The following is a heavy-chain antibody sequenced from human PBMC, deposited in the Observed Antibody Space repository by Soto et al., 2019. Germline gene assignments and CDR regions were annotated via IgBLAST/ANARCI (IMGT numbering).Heavy chain of an antibody. CDR2: INHSGST. V-gene: IGHV4-34*01. CDR1: GGSFSGYY. D-gene: IGHD3-3*01. Sequence: SKTLSLTCAVYGGSFSGYYWSWIRQPPGKGLEWIGEINHSGSTNYNPSLKSRVTISVDTSKNQFSLKLSSVTAADTAVYYCARGSVGITIFGVVILWVDPWGQGTLGPVS. J-gene: IGHJ5*02. CDR3: ARGSVGITIFGVVILWVDP.